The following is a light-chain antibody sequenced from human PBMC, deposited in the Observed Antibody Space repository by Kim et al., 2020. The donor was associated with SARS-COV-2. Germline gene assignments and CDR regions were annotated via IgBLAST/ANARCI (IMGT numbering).Light chain of an antibody. J-gene: IGKJ4*01. CDR1: QSVNHY. CDR3: QQRNNWPRT. CDR2: DAS. Sequence: EVVLTQSPSTLSLSPRERATLSCRASQSVNHYLVWYQQKPGQAPRLLIYDASTRVTGIPARFSGSGSRTDFTLTISSLEPEDSAVYYCQQRNNWPRTFGGGTKVDIK. V-gene: IGKV3-11*01.